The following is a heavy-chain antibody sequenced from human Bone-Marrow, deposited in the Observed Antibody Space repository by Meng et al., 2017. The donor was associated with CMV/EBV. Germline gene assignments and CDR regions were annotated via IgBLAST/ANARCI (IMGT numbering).Heavy chain of an antibody. V-gene: IGHV3-30*03. CDR3: ARDRSGSYHLGGAFDI. Sequence: LSLTCAASGFTFSSYSMNWVRQAPGKGLEWVAVISYDGSNKYYADSVKGRFTISRDNSKNTLYLQMNSLRAEDTAVYYCARDRSGSYHLGGAFDIWGQGTMVTVSS. CDR2: ISYDGSNK. CDR1: GFTFSSYS. J-gene: IGHJ3*02. D-gene: IGHD1-26*01.